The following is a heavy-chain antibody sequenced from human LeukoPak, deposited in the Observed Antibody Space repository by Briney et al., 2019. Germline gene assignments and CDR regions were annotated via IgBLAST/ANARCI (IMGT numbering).Heavy chain of an antibody. CDR3: ARDRACSNGVCSYFDY. D-gene: IGHD2-8*01. CDR1: GGSISSTTYY. J-gene: IGHJ4*02. V-gene: IGHV4-39*01. CDR2: VYYSGST. Sequence: SETLSLTCIVSGGSISSTTYYWGWIRQPPGKGLVWFGSVYYSGSTWYNPSLKSRVTVSADTSKNQLSLKLTSVTAADTAVYYCARDRACSNGVCSYFDYWGQGTVVTVSS.